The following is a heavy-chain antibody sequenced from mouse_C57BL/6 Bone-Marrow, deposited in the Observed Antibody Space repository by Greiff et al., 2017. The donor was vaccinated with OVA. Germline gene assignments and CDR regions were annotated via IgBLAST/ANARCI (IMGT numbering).Heavy chain of an antibody. CDR1: GFSLTSYG. CDR2: IWSGGST. D-gene: IGHD2-3*01. CDR3: ARGGLYDGYLYYAMDY. Sequence: QVQLQQSGPGLVQPSQSLSITCTVSGFSLTSYGVHWVRQSPGKGLEWLGVIWSGGSTDYNAAFIYRLSISKDNSKSQVFLKMNSLQADDTAIYYCARGGLYDGYLYYAMDYWGQGTSVTVSS. V-gene: IGHV2-2*01. J-gene: IGHJ4*01.